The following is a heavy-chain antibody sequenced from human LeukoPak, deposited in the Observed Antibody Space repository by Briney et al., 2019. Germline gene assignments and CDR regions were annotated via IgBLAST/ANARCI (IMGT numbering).Heavy chain of an antibody. D-gene: IGHD4-17*01. V-gene: IGHV4-59*01. Sequence: SETLSLTCTVSGGSISSYYWSWIRQPPGKGLEWIGYISYSGSTNYNPSLKSRVTISVDTSRNQFSLKLTSVTAADTAVYYCARAGGDRFDYWGQGSLVTVSS. CDR3: ARAGGDRFDY. CDR1: GGSISSYY. J-gene: IGHJ4*02. CDR2: ISYSGST.